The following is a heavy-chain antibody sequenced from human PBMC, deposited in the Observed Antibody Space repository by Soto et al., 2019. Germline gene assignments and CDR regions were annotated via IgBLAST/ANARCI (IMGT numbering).Heavy chain of an antibody. CDR3: ASLLLWFGDHQAGVDY. CDR2: IYYSGST. J-gene: IGHJ4*02. Sequence: QVQLQESGPGLVKPSQTLSLTCTVSGGSISSGGYYWSWIRQHPGKGLEWIGYIYYSGSTYYNPSLKSRVTISVDTSKNQFSLKLSSVTAADTAVYYCASLLLWFGDHQAGVDYWGQGTLVTVSS. CDR1: GGSISSGGYY. D-gene: IGHD3-10*01. V-gene: IGHV4-31*03.